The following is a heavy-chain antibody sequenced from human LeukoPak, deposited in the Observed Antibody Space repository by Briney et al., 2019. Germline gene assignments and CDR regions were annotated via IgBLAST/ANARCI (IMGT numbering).Heavy chain of an antibody. Sequence: SETLSLTCTVSGGSISSYYWSWIRQPPGKGLERIGYIYYSGSTNYNPSLKSRVTISVDTSKNQFSLKLSSVTAADTAVYYCARVGYCSSTSCHTLDYYGMDVWGQGTTVTVSS. CDR2: IYYSGST. CDR1: GGSISSYY. D-gene: IGHD2-2*03. V-gene: IGHV4-59*01. CDR3: ARVGYCSSTSCHTLDYYGMDV. J-gene: IGHJ6*02.